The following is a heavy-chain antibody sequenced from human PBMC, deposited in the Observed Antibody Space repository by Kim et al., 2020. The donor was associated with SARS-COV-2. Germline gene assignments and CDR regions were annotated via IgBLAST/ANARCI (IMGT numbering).Heavy chain of an antibody. CDR1: GYSFTSYW. D-gene: IGHD4-17*01. CDR2: IYPGDSDT. J-gene: IGHJ4*02. V-gene: IGHV5-51*01. CDR3: ARGGRTTVTDTGFDY. Sequence: GESLKISCKGSGYSFTSYWIGWVRQMPGKGLEWMGIIYPGDSDTRYSPSFQGQVTISADKSISTAYLQWSSLKASDTAMYYCARGGRTTVTDTGFDYWGQGTLVTVSS.